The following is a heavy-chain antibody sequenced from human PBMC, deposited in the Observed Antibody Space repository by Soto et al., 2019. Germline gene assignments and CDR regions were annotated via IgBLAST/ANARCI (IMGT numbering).Heavy chain of an antibody. CDR3: ARSITGTQFDY. CDR1: GGSISSSSYY. CDR2: IYYSGST. V-gene: IGHV4-39*01. D-gene: IGHD1-7*01. J-gene: IGHJ4*02. Sequence: SETLSLTCTVSGGSISSSSYYWGWIRQPPGKGLEWIGSIYYSGSTYYNPSLKSRVTISVDTSKNQFSLKLSSVTAADTAVYYCARSITGTQFDYWGQGTLVTVSS.